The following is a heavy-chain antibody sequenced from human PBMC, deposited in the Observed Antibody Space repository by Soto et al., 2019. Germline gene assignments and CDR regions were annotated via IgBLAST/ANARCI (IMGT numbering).Heavy chain of an antibody. V-gene: IGHV4-38-2*02. CDR2: IHHSGST. D-gene: IGHD2-21*01. CDR1: GYLISSGYY. J-gene: IGHJ4*02. Sequence: KPSETLSLTCSVSGYLISSGYYWGWIRQTPGKGLEWIGNIHHSGSTYYNPSLESRVTISIDTSKNQFSLRLASVTAADTAIYYCARDISASDGDYWGQGTLVTVSS. CDR3: ARDISASDGDY.